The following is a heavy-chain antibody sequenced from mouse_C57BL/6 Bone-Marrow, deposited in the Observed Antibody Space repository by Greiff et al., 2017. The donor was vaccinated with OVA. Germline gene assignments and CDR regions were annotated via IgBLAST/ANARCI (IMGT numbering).Heavy chain of an antibody. CDR3: ARCGYGNFERVDY. V-gene: IGHV1-72*01. CDR1: GYTFTSYW. J-gene: IGHJ2*01. Sequence: QVQLKQPGAELVKPGASVKLSCKASGYTFTSYWMHWVKQRPGRGLEWIGRIDPNSGGTKYNEKFKSKATLTVDKPSSTAYMQLSSLTSEDSAVYDCARCGYGNFERVDYWGQGTTLTVSS. CDR2: IDPNSGGT. D-gene: IGHD2-1*01.